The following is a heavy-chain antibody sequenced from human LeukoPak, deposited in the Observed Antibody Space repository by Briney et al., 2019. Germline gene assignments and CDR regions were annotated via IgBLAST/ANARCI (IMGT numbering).Heavy chain of an antibody. CDR3: ARDYGSGIDC. CDR2: IWYDGSNK. V-gene: IGHV3-33*01. J-gene: IGHJ4*02. CDR1: GFTFSSYG. D-gene: IGHD3-10*01. Sequence: GGSLRLSCAASGFTFSSYGMHWVRQAPGKGLEWVALIWYDGSNKYYADSVKGRFTISRDNSKNTLSLQMNSLRAEDTAVYYCARDYGSGIDCWGQGALVTVSS.